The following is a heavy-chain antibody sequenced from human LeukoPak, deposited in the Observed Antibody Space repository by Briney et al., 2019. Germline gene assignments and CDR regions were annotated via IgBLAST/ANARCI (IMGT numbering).Heavy chain of an antibody. Sequence: GGSLRLSCAASGFTFSSYSMNWVRQAPGKGLEWVSSISSSSSYIYYADSVKGRFTISRDNAKNSLYLQMNSLRAEDTAVYYCARDRVRYYYDSSGSPTPDFDYWGQGTLVTVSS. CDR1: GFTFSSYS. V-gene: IGHV3-21*01. J-gene: IGHJ4*02. CDR3: ARDRVRYYYDSSGSPTPDFDY. CDR2: ISSSSSYI. D-gene: IGHD3-22*01.